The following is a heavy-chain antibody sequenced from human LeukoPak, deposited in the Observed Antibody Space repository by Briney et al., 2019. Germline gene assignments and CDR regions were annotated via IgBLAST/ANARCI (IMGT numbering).Heavy chain of an antibody. Sequence: SETLSLTCAVSGGSISSSNWWSWVRQPPGKGLEWIGEIYHSGSTNYNPSLKSRVTILVDKSKNQFSLKLSSVTAADTAVYYCARDQANGWLVRDYYYYGMDVWGQGTTVTVSS. V-gene: IGHV4-4*02. J-gene: IGHJ6*02. CDR2: IYHSGST. CDR1: GGSISSSNW. D-gene: IGHD6-19*01. CDR3: ARDQANGWLVRDYYYYGMDV.